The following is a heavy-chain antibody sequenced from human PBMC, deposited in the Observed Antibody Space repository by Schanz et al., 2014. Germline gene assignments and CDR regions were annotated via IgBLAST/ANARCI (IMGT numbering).Heavy chain of an antibody. Sequence: EVQLVESGGGLVQPGGSLRLSCAASGITFSSHSFNWVRQAPGKGLEWISYITYNGGTIYYADSVKGRFTISRDNSKNTVHLQMNSLRAEDTTVYYGARDFLLEQLGYSRYYYAMDVWGQGTTVTVSS. CDR2: ITYNGGTI. CDR1: GITFSSHS. CDR3: ARDFLLEQLGYSRYYYAMDV. D-gene: IGHD2-15*01. J-gene: IGHJ6*02. V-gene: IGHV3-48*01.